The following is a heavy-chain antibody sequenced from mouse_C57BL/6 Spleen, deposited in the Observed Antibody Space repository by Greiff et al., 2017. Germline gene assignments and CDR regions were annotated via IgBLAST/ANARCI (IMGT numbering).Heavy chain of an antibody. CDR3: ADYYGSSYGY. J-gene: IGHJ2*01. CDR1: GYTFTDYY. D-gene: IGHD1-1*01. Sequence: EVKLVESGPVLVKPGASVKMSCKASGYTFTDYYMNWVKQSHGKSLEWIGVINPYNGGTSYNQKFKGKATLTVDKSSSTAYMELNSLTSEDSAVYYCADYYGSSYGYWGQGTTLTVSS. CDR2: INPYNGGT. V-gene: IGHV1-19*01.